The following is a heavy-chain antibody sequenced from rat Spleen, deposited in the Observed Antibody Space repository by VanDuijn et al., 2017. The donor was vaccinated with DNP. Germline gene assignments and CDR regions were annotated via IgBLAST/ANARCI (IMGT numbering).Heavy chain of an antibody. Sequence: EVRLQESGPGLVKPSQSLSLACSVTGFSITSSYRWNWIRKFPGNKLEWMGHINNAGSTYYTPSLKSRISITKDTSKNQFFLHVISVTSADTATYYCARSRGPLDYWCQGVMVTVSS. CDR3: ARSRGPLDY. D-gene: IGHD1-11*01. CDR1: GFSITSSYR. J-gene: IGHJ2*01. CDR2: INNAGST. V-gene: IGHV3-3*01.